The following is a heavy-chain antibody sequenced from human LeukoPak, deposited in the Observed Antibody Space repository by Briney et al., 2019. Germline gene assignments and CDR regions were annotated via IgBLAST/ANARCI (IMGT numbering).Heavy chain of an antibody. Sequence: GGSLRLSCVASAFIFSDYGMHWVRQAPGKGLEWVAVIWYDGSKKYYSDSVKGRFTISRDNSKNTLYLQMSSLRVDDTAVYYCGRDGGNRWFDFWGQGTLVTVSS. CDR1: AFIFSDYG. J-gene: IGHJ4*02. V-gene: IGHV3-33*01. CDR2: IWYDGSKK. CDR3: GRDGGNRWFDF. D-gene: IGHD2-15*01.